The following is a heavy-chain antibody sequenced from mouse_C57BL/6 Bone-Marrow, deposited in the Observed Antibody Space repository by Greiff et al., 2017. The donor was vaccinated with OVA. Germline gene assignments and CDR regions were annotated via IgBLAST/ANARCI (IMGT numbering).Heavy chain of an antibody. Sequence: EVMLVESGGGLVKPGGSLKLSCAASGFTFSSYAMSWVRQTPEQRLEWVATISDGGSYTYYPDNVKGRFTISRDNAKNNLYLQMSHLQSEDTAMYYCARGEGNYVFAYWGQGTLVTVSA. D-gene: IGHD2-1*01. J-gene: IGHJ3*01. CDR3: ARGEGNYVFAY. CDR2: ISDGGSYT. V-gene: IGHV5-4*03. CDR1: GFTFSSYA.